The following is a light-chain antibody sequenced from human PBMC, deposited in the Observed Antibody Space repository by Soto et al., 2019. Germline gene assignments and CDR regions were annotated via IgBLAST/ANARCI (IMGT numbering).Light chain of an antibody. CDR2: DAS. J-gene: IGKJ1*01. Sequence: DIQMTQSPSTLSASVGDRVTITCRAIQSISSWLAWYQQKPGKAPKLLIYDASSLESGVPSRFSGSGSGTESTLTISSLQPDDFATYYCQQYNSFQWTFGQGTKVDIK. CDR3: QQYNSFQWT. V-gene: IGKV1-5*01. CDR1: QSISSW.